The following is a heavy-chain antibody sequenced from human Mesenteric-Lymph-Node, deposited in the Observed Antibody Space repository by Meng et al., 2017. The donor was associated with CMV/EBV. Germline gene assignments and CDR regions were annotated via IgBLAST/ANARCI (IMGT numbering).Heavy chain of an antibody. CDR1: GFTFSSYW. CDR3: ARDCSSTSCYLYYYGMDV. D-gene: IGHD2-2*01. J-gene: IGHJ6*02. V-gene: IGHV3-74*01. CDR2: INSDGSST. Sequence: GGSLRLSCAASGFTFSSYWMHWVRQAPGKGLGWVSRINSDGSSTSYADSVKGRFTISRDNAKNTLYLQMNSLRAEDTAVYYCARDCSSTSCYLYYYGMDVWGQGTTVTVSS.